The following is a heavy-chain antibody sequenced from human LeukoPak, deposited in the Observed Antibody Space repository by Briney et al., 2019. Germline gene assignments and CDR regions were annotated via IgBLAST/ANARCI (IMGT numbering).Heavy chain of an antibody. D-gene: IGHD1-26*01. CDR2: ISGSGGST. CDR1: RFNFGSYD. CDR3: ARHYGSGSYYPSY. J-gene: IGHJ4*02. Sequence: PGGTLRLSCAASRFNFGSYDMSWVHQAPGKGLEWVSAISGSGGSTYYADSVKGRFTISRDNSKNTLYLQMNSLRAEDTAVYYCARHYGSGSYYPSYWGQGTLVTVSS. V-gene: IGHV3-23*01.